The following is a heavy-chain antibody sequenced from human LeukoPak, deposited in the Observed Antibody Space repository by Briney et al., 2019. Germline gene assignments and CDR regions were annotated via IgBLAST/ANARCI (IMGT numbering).Heavy chain of an antibody. D-gene: IGHD3-10*01. CDR2: IYHSGST. Sequence: RSSETLSLTCAVSGGSISSSNWWSWVRQPPGKGLEWMGEIYHSGSTNYNPSLKSRVTISVDKSKNQFSLKLSSVTAADTAVYYCARDRRYYGSGGRHYFDYWGQGTLVTVSS. J-gene: IGHJ4*02. CDR3: ARDRRYYGSGGRHYFDY. V-gene: IGHV4-4*02. CDR1: GGSISSSNW.